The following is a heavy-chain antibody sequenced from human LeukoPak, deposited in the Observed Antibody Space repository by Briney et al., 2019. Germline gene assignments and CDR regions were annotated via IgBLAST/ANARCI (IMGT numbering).Heavy chain of an antibody. CDR1: GGSISSHY. V-gene: IGHV4-59*11. J-gene: IGHJ4*02. CDR3: ARSDSGSFLGHQMGEYYFDY. Sequence: PSETLSLTCTVSGGSISSHYWSWIRQSPGKGLEWIGYIYYSGSTNYNPSLKSRVTISVDTSKNQFSLKLSSVTAADTAVYYCARSDSGSFLGHQMGEYYFDYWGQGTLVTVSS. D-gene: IGHD1-26*01. CDR2: IYYSGST.